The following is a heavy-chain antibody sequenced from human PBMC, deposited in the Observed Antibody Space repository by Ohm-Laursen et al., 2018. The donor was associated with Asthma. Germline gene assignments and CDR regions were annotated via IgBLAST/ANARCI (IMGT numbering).Heavy chain of an antibody. CDR2: INPNSGGT. V-gene: IGHV1-2*06. CDR3: ASLTSGSSYGTLAWDYGMDV. Sequence: SSVKVPCKASGYTFTGYYMHWVRQAAGQGLEWMGRINPNSGGTNYAQKFQGRVTMTRDTSISTAYMELSRLRSDDTAVYYCASLTSGSSYGTLAWDYGMDVWGQGTTVTVSS. CDR1: GYTFTGYY. J-gene: IGHJ6*02. D-gene: IGHD5-18*01.